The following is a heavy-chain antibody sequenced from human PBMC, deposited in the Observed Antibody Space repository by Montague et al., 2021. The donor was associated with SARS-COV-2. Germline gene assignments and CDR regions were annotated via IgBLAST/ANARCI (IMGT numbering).Heavy chain of an antibody. D-gene: IGHD3-3*01. V-gene: IGHV3-33*01. CDR3: ARDQRGSALEWLGDGMDV. CDR2: IWYDGSNK. Sequence: SLRLSCAASGFTFSSYGMHWVRQAPGKGLEWVAVIWYDGSNKYYADSVKGRFTISRDNSKNTLYLQMNSLRAEDTAVYYCARDQRGSALEWLGDGMDVWGQGTPVTVSS. J-gene: IGHJ6*02. CDR1: GFTFSSYG.